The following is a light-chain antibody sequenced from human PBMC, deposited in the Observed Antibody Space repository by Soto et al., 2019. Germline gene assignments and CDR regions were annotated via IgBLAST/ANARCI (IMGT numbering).Light chain of an antibody. CDR1: QSVRNN. CDR2: GAS. CDR3: QQYNNWPLS. V-gene: IGKV3-15*01. Sequence: EIVMTQSPATLSVSPGERATLSCRASQSVRNNLAWYQQKPSQAPRLLIYGASTRATGIPARFSGSGSGTEFTLTISRLQSEDFAVYYCQQYNNWPLSFGQGTKLEIK. J-gene: IGKJ2*01.